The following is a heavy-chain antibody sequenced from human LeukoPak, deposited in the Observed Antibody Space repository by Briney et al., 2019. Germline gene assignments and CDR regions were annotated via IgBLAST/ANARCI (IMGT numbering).Heavy chain of an antibody. V-gene: IGHV6-1*01. CDR1: GDSVSSNSAA. D-gene: IGHD5-12*01. CDR2: TYYRSKWYN. Sequence: SQTLSLTCAISGDSVSSNSAAWNWIRQSPSRGLEWLGRTYYRSKWYNDYAVPVKSRITINPDTSKNQFSLQLNSATPEDTAVYYCARGVGGYDLSFYYYGMDVWGKGTTVTVSS. J-gene: IGHJ6*04. CDR3: ARGVGGYDLSFYYYGMDV.